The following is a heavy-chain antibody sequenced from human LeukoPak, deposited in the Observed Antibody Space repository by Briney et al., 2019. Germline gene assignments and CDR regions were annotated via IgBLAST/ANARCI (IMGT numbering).Heavy chain of an antibody. CDR2: ITGSGGNT. J-gene: IGHJ4*02. V-gene: IGHV3-23*01. CDR1: GFSFSSYG. CDR3: ARAKSGKAMAFDY. Sequence: GGSLRLSCAASGFSFSSYGMSWVRQGPGKGLEWVSTITGSGGNTDYADSVKGRLTISRDSSKNTLYLQMNSLRDEDTAMYYCARAKSGKAMAFDYWGQGTLVTVSS. D-gene: IGHD5-24*01.